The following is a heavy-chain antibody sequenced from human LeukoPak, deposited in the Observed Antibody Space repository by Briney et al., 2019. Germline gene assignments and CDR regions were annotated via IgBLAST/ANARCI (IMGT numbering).Heavy chain of an antibody. J-gene: IGHJ6*02. V-gene: IGHV3-23*01. D-gene: IGHD3-16*01. Sequence: GGSLRLSCAASGFTVSSYAMSWVRQAPGKGLNWVSSINNNGGNTYYADSVKGRFTISRDNSKSTLYLQMNSLRAEDTAVYYCAKVGGWYYYYGMDVWGQGTTVTVSS. CDR2: INNNGGNT. CDR1: GFTVSSYA. CDR3: AKVGGWYYYYGMDV.